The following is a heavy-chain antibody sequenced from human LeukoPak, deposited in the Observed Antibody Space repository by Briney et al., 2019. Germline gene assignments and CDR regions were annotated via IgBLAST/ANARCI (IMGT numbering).Heavy chain of an antibody. D-gene: IGHD2-15*01. CDR1: GFTFDDYA. V-gene: IGHV3-9*01. J-gene: IGHJ4*02. CDR3: AKAPRYCSGGSCYSFDY. Sequence: GRSLRLSCAASGFTFDDYAMHWVRQAPGKGLEWVSGISWNSGSIGYADSVKGRFTISRDNAKNSLYLQMNSLRAEDTALYYCAKAPRYCSGGSCYSFDYWGRGTLVTVSS. CDR2: ISWNSGSI.